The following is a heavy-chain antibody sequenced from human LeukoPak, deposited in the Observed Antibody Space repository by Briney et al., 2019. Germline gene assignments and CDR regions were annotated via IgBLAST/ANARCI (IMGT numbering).Heavy chain of an antibody. CDR2: INNDGRRA. J-gene: IGHJ4*02. V-gene: IGHV3-74*01. CDR1: GFTFSSYW. D-gene: IGHD4-23*01. Sequence: PGGSLRLSCAASGFTFSSYWMHWVRQGPGKGLVWVSRINNDGRRANYADSVKGRFTISRDNAKNTLYLQMNSLRAEDTAVYYCARDLRTPSDTNIAIDYWGQGTLVTVSS. CDR3: ARDLRTPSDTNIAIDY.